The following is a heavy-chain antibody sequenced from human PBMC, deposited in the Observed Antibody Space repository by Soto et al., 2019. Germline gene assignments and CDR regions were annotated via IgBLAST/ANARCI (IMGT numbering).Heavy chain of an antibody. CDR3: ARSDRYQRLFGHTFDI. D-gene: IGHD6-25*01. CDR2: IYPGDSDT. V-gene: IGHV5-51*03. J-gene: IGHJ3*02. Sequence: EVQLVQSGAEVKEPGESLTISCEGSGFSFAGYWIAWVRQMPGKGLEWMGIIYPGDSDTRYSPSFQGQVTISADKSISTAYLQWSSLRASDTAIYYCARSDRYQRLFGHTFDIWGQGIMVTVSS. CDR1: GFSFAGYW.